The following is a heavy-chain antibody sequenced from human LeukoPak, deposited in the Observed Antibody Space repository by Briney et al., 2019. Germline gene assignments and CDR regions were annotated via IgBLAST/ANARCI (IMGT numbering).Heavy chain of an antibody. Sequence: PSETLSLTCTVSGGSISNYFWSWIRQPPGKGLEWIGYITYSGSTDHNPSLKSRVTISVDASKNQFSLKLSSVTAADTAVYYCAREMAEYYFDYWGQGTLVTVSS. CDR3: AREMAEYYFDY. CDR2: ITYSGST. CDR1: GGSISNYF. J-gene: IGHJ4*02. V-gene: IGHV4-59*01.